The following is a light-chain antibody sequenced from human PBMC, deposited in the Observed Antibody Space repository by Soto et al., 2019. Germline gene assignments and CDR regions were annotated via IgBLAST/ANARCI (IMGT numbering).Light chain of an antibody. CDR1: QGISTW. CDR2: TAS. J-gene: IGKJ5*01. CDR3: QHTNNFRFT. V-gene: IGKV1-12*01. Sequence: DIQMTQSPSSLSASLGDRVTITCRASQGISTWLAWYQQKPGKAPKLLIYTASRLQTGVPPRFSGSGSGTDFTLTIKSLRPEDFATYYCQHTNNFRFTFGQGTRLEIK.